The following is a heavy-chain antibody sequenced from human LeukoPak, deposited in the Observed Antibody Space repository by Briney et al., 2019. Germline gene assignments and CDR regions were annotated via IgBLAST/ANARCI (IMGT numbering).Heavy chain of an antibody. Sequence: SETLSLTCAVSGYPINNAYYWVWIWQPPGKGLEWIGSLYHPDSAYYNPSLKSRVTMSVDTSRNQFSLKLSFVTAADTAVYYCARQYDSYFYYYLDLWGTGTTVTVSS. CDR3: ARQYDSYFYYYLDL. V-gene: IGHV4-38-2*01. J-gene: IGHJ6*03. CDR2: LYHPDSA. CDR1: GYPINNAYY. D-gene: IGHD2-2*01.